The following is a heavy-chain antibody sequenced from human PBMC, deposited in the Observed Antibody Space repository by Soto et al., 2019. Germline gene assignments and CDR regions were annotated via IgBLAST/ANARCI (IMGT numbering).Heavy chain of an antibody. CDR2: IDYRGTT. Sequence: SETLSLTCTVSGGSISSSPYFWGWIRQPPGRGLEWIGSIDYRGTTYYNASLKSRVTLSLDTSKNQFSLKVNSLTAADTAVYFCSRRAPEGFDPWGHGTLVTVSS. CDR3: SRRAPEGFDP. CDR1: GGSISSSPYF. J-gene: IGHJ5*02. V-gene: IGHV4-39*01.